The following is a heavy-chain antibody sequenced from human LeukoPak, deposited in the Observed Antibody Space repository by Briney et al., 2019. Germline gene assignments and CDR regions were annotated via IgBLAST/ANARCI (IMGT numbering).Heavy chain of an antibody. V-gene: IGHV3-21*04. CDR2: ISSSSRDI. CDR1: GFTFTSYA. D-gene: IGHD3-16*01. Sequence: GGSLRLSCAASGFTFTSYAMNWVRQAPGKGLEWVSSISSSSRDINYADSVKGRFTISRDDAKNSLYLQMSNLRAEDTAVYFCARGGGLDVWGQGATVTVSS. J-gene: IGHJ6*02. CDR3: ARGGGLDV.